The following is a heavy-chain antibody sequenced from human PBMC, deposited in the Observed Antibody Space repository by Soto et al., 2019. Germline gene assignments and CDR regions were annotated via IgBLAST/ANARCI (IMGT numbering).Heavy chain of an antibody. D-gene: IGHD3-22*01. CDR1: GYTFTSYV. CDR2: INAGNGNT. J-gene: IGHJ4*02. Sequence: EASVKVSCKASGYTFTSYVIHWVRQAPGQRLEWMGWINAGNGNTKYSQKFQGRVTIARDTSASTAYMELSSLRSEDTAVYYCARGDYHDRNDYYQLAYWGQVALVTVSS. V-gene: IGHV1-3*01. CDR3: ARGDYHDRNDYYQLAY.